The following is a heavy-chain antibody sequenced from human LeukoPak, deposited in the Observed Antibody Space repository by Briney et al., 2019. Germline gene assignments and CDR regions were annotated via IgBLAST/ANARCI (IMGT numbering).Heavy chain of an antibody. D-gene: IGHD3-10*01. V-gene: IGHV3-15*01. J-gene: IGHJ4*02. CDR3: TTINYYDSGTYSNY. CDR2: IKSRYNGGTI. CDR1: GFTFSNAW. Sequence: GGSLRLSCVGSGFTFSNAWMSWIRRVPGKGLEWLGRIKSRYNGGTIDYAAPVKGRFTISRDDSKNTLYLQMNSLQTEDTAVYYCTTINYYDSGTYSNYWGQGTLVTVSS.